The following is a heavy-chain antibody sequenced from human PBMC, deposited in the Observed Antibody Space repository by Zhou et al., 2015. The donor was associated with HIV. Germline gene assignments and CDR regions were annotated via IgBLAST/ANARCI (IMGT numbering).Heavy chain of an antibody. CDR2: IIPIFGTA. V-gene: IGHV1-69*13. CDR1: GYTFTNYG. CDR3: AREGSGTGFDY. Sequence: QVQLVQSGAEVKKPGASVKVSCKASGYTFTNYGITWVRQAPGQGLEWMGGIIPIFGTANYAQKFQGRVTITADESTSTAYMELSSLRSEDTAVYYCAREGSGTGFDYWGQGTLVTVSS. J-gene: IGHJ4*02. D-gene: IGHD3-10*01.